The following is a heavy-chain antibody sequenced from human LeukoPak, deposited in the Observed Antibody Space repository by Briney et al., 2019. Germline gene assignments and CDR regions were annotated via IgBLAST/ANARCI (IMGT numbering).Heavy chain of an antibody. J-gene: IGHJ4*02. Sequence: GASVKVSCKASGGTFSSYAISWVQQAPGQGLEWMGGIIPIFGTANYAQKFQGRVTITADESTSTAYMELSSLRSEDTAVYYCATQRLVVPAATPYYFDYWGQGTLVTVSS. CDR1: GGTFSSYA. V-gene: IGHV1-69*13. CDR3: ATQRLVVPAATPYYFDY. D-gene: IGHD2-2*01. CDR2: IIPIFGTA.